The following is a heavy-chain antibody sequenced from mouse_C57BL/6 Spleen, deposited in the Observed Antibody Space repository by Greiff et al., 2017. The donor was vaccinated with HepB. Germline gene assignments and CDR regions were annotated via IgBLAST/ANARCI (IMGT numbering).Heavy chain of an antibody. V-gene: IGHV7-3*01. CDR1: GFTFTDYY. CDR2: IRNKANGYTT. CDR3: ARYRELRRGDYFDY. J-gene: IGHJ2*01. D-gene: IGHD2-4*01. Sequence: EVHLVESGGGLVQPGGSLSLSCAASGFTFTDYYMSWVRQPPGKALEWLGFIRNKANGYTTEYSASVKGRFTISRDNSQSILYLQMNALRAEESATYYCARYRELRRGDYFDYWGQGTTLTVSS.